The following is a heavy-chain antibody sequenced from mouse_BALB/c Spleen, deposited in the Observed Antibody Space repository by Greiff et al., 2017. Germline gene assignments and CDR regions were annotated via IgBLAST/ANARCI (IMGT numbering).Heavy chain of an antibody. V-gene: IGHV5-6-5*01. Sequence: DVKLVESGGGLVKPGGSLKLSCAASGFTFSSYAMSWVRQTPEKRLEWVASISSGGSTYYPDSVKGRFTISRDNARNILYLQMSSLRSEDTAMYYCARGQGDDYWFAYWGQGTLVTVSA. CDR1: GFTFSSYA. CDR3: ARGQGDDYWFAY. D-gene: IGHD2-4*01. J-gene: IGHJ3*01. CDR2: ISSGGST.